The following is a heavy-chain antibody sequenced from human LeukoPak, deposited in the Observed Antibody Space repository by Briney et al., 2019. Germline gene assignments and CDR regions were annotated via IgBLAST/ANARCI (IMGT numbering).Heavy chain of an antibody. J-gene: IGHJ6*02. CDR1: GFTFSGYW. CDR2: IKQDGSEK. D-gene: IGHD3-3*01. V-gene: IGHV3-7*01. CDR3: ARDSHYARTYCDFWSGSNYYYYGMDV. Sequence: GGSLRLSCAASGFTFSGYWMSWVRQAPGKGLEWVANIKQDGSEKYYVDSVKGRFTISRDNAKNSLYLQMNSLRAEDTAVYYCARDSHYARTYCDFWSGSNYYYYGMDVWGQGTTVTVSS.